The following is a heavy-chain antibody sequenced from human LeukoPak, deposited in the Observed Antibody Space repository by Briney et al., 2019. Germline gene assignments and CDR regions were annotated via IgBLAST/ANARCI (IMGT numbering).Heavy chain of an antibody. D-gene: IGHD4-23*01. Sequence: SQTLPLTCAVSGGSISSGGYSWSWIRQPPGKGLEWIGYIYHSGSTYYNPSLKSRVTISVDRSKNQFSLKLSSVTAADTAVYYCARANGGNSPFDYWGQGTLVTVSS. CDR2: IYHSGST. V-gene: IGHV4-30-2*01. J-gene: IGHJ4*02. CDR1: GGSISSGGYS. CDR3: ARANGGNSPFDY.